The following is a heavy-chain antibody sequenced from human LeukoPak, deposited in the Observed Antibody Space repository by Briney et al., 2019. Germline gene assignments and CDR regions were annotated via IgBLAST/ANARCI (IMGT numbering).Heavy chain of an antibody. D-gene: IGHD1-26*01. CDR3: ASNVGPTPDWFDP. J-gene: IGHJ5*02. Sequence: SETLSLTCTVSGGSISSGGYYWSWIRQHPGKGLEWIGYIYYSGSTYYNPSLKSRVTISVDTSKNQFSLKLSSVTAADTAVCYCASNVGPTPDWFDPWGQGTLVTVSS. CDR2: IYYSGST. CDR1: GGSISSGGYY. V-gene: IGHV4-31*03.